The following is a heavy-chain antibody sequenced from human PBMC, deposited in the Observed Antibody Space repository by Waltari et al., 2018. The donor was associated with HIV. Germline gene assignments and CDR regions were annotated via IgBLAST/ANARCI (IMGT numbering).Heavy chain of an antibody. CDR3: ARGEDDIVVVVAARMFDY. V-gene: IGHV4-34*01. CDR2: INHSGST. J-gene: IGHJ4*02. CDR1: GGSFSGYY. D-gene: IGHD2-15*01. Sequence: QVQLQQWDAGLLKPSETLSLTRAVYGGSFSGYYWSWIRQPPGKGLEWIGEINHSGSTNYNPSLKSRVTISVDTSKNQFSLKLSSVTAADTAVYYCARGEDDIVVVVAARMFDYWGQGTLVTVSS.